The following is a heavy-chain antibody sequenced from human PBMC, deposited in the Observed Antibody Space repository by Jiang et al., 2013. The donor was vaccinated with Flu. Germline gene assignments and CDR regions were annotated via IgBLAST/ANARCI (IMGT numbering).Heavy chain of an antibody. CDR1: GGSMTINH. J-gene: IGHJ6*02. Sequence: GPGLVKPSETLSLTCTVSGGSMTINHWSWIRQPPGKGLQWIGSISYSGSPMYNPSLQSRVTISIDTSNNQFSLELSSVTAADTAVYYCARHLGMDVWGQGTTVTVSS. CDR2: ISYSGSP. V-gene: IGHV4-59*08. CDR3: ARHLGMDV.